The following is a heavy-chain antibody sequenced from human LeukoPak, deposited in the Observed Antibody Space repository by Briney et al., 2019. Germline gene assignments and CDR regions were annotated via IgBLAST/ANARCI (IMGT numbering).Heavy chain of an antibody. V-gene: IGHV3-74*01. CDR2: INSDGSST. CDR1: GFTFSSYW. D-gene: IGHD3-10*01. J-gene: IGHJ5*02. CDR3: AKSGVRGVFDL. Sequence: GGSLRLSCAASGFTFSSYWMHWVRQAPGKGLVWVSRINSDGSSTTYADSVKGRFTISRDNAKNTLYLQMNSLRADDTAVCYCAKSGVRGVFDLWGQGTLVTVSS.